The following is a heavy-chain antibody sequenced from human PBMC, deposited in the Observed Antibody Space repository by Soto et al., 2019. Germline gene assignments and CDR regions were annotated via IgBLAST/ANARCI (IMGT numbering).Heavy chain of an antibody. V-gene: IGHV3-15*01. Sequence: EVQLVESGGGLVKPGESLRLSCEVSGLTMNIAWMNWVRQAPGKGLEWVGRIKTKSDGETTEFAAAVDDRFSISRDDSRNTVYLQMNGLRIEDTAVYYCAREWWGDFAWGQGSLVTVSS. CDR3: AREWWGDFA. D-gene: IGHD2-8*01. CDR1: GLTMNIAW. CDR2: IKTKSDGETT. J-gene: IGHJ4*02.